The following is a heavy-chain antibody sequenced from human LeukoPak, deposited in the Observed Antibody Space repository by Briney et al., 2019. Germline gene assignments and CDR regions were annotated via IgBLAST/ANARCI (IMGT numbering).Heavy chain of an antibody. D-gene: IGHD2-8*02. CDR2: INHSGST. CDR1: GGSFSGYY. CDR3: ARGWSDYYVDY. V-gene: IGHV4-34*01. Sequence: PSETLSLTCAVYGGSFSGYYWSWIRQPPGKGLEWIGEINHSGSTNYNPSLKSRVTISVDTSKNQFSLKLSSVTAADTAVYYCARGWSDYYVDYWGQGTLVTVSS. J-gene: IGHJ4*02.